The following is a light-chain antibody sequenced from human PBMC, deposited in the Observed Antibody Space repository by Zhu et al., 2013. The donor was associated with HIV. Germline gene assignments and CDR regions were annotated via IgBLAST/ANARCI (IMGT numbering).Light chain of an antibody. CDR3: QQYYSVPPT. CDR1: QGIGNY. V-gene: IGKV1-27*01. CDR2: WAS. Sequence: DIQMTQSPSSLSASIGDRVTITCRASQGIGNYLAWYQQKTGQPPKLLIHWASTRESGVPDRFSGSGSGTDFSLTISSLQPEDVAVYYCQQYYSVPPTFGRGTKVEIK. J-gene: IGKJ1*01.